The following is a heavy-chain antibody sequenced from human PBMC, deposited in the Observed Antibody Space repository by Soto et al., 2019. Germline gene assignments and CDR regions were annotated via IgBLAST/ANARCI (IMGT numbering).Heavy chain of an antibody. Sequence: SETLSLTCAVYGGSFSGYYWSWIRQPPGKGLEWIGRVYDSGSTNYNPSLKSRVTISVDTSKNQLSLKLSSVTAADTAVYYCARGTRGYSSSWYAVWGQGTTVTVSS. J-gene: IGHJ6*02. D-gene: IGHD6-13*01. CDR2: VYDSGST. V-gene: IGHV4-34*01. CDR1: GGSFSGYY. CDR3: ARGTRGYSSSWYAV.